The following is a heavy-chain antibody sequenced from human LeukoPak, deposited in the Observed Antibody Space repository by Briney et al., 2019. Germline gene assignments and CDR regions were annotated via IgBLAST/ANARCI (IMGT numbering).Heavy chain of an antibody. J-gene: IGHJ5*02. V-gene: IGHV4-34*01. Sequence: SETLSLTCAVYGGSFSGYYWSWIRQPPGKGLEWIGEINHSGSTNYNPSLKSRVTISVDTSKNQFSLKLSSVTAAGTAVYYCARIRLYSSSWYVANWFDPWGQGTLVTVSS. CDR3: ARIRLYSSSWYVANWFDP. D-gene: IGHD6-13*01. CDR2: INHSGST. CDR1: GGSFSGYY.